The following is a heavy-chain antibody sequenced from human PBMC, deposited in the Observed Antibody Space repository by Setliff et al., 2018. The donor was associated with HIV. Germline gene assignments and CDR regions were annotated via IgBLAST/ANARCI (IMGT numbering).Heavy chain of an antibody. D-gene: IGHD1-26*01. CDR2: IYYIGNT. CDR1: GGSISGYY. V-gene: IGHV4-59*01. Sequence: ASETLSLTCTVSGGSISGYYWSWIRQPPGKGLEWIGYIYYIGNTNYNPSLKGRVTLSVDTSKNQFSLKLSSVTAADTAIYYCARLRDMEWELIGLDYWGQGTLVTSPQ. J-gene: IGHJ4*02. CDR3: ARLRDMEWELIGLDY.